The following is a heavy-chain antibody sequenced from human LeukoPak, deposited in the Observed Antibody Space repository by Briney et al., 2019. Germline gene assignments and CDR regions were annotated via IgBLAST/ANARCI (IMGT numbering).Heavy chain of an antibody. CDR1: RFTFSDYY. J-gene: IGHJ4*02. CDR3: AKESRDSYGFDY. D-gene: IGHD5-18*01. Sequence: TGGSLRLSCAASRFTFSDYYMSWIRQAPGKGLEWVSYISSSGSTIYYADSVKGRFTISRDNAKNSLYLQMNSLRAEDTAVYYCAKESRDSYGFDYWGQGTLVIVSA. V-gene: IGHV3-11*01. CDR2: ISSSGSTI.